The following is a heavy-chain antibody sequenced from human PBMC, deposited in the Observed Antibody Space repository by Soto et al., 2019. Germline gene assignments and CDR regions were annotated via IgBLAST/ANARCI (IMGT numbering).Heavy chain of an antibody. Sequence: GGSLRLSCSASGFTFRSYAMRWVRQAPGKGLEWVAVISYDGSNKYYADSVKGRFTISRDNSKNTLYLQINSLRAEDTAVYYCARPLWRDDYNWGYFDLWGRGTLVTVSS. D-gene: IGHD4-4*01. J-gene: IGHJ2*01. CDR3: ARPLWRDDYNWGYFDL. V-gene: IGHV3-30-3*01. CDR2: ISYDGSNK. CDR1: GFTFRSYA.